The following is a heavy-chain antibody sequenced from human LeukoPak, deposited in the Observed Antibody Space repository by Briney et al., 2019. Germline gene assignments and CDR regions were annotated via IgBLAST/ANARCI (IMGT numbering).Heavy chain of an antibody. D-gene: IGHD2-21*02. J-gene: IGHJ4*02. CDR3: AREPLHCRGDSYSLFDY. CDR1: GFTFSSYW. V-gene: IGHV3-74*01. Sequence: GGSLRLSCAASGFTFSSYWMHWVRQAPGKGLVWVSRIRADGKSTDYADSVKGRFTISRDNAKNTVYLQMNSLSAEDTAVYYCAREPLHCRGDSYSLFDYWGQGTLVTVSS. CDR2: IRADGKST.